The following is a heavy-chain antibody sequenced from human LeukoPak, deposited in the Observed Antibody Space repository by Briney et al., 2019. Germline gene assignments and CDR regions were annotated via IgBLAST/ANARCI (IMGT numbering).Heavy chain of an antibody. Sequence: GGSLRLSCAASGFTFDDYAVHWVRQVPGKGLEWVSGFNWNTGNIDYADSVKGRFTISRDNAKNSLYLQMNSLRTEDTAFYYCAKVHCSSADCSTGGFDCWGQGTLVIVSS. D-gene: IGHD2-2*02. CDR1: GFTFDDYA. V-gene: IGHV3-9*01. J-gene: IGHJ4*02. CDR3: AKVHCSSADCSTGGFDC. CDR2: FNWNTGNI.